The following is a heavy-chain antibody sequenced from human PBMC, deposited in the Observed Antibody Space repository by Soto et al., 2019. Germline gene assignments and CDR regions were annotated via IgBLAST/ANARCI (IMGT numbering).Heavy chain of an antibody. CDR2: ISGTCSGA. CDR3: AKRRYFDWLLAGWFDP. CDR1: GFNFSNYA. Sequence: GGSLRLSCAASGFNFSNYAMSWVRQAPGKGLEWVSAISGTCSGAYYAESVKGRFTISRDNSKNTLYLQMNSLRAEDTALYYCAKRRYFDWLLAGWFDPWDQGTQVTVSS. J-gene: IGHJ5*02. V-gene: IGHV3-23*01. D-gene: IGHD3-9*01.